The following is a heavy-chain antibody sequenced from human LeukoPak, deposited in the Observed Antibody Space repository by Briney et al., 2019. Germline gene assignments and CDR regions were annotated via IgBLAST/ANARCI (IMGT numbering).Heavy chain of an antibody. Sequence: GGSLRLSCAASGFTFSNYDMHWVRQATGKGLEWVSGINTAGDTYYPGSVKGRFIISRENGNNSLYLQMNSLGAGDTAVYYCVRGGSGWYYLDYWGQGTLVTVSS. J-gene: IGHJ4*02. CDR2: INTAGDT. D-gene: IGHD6-19*01. V-gene: IGHV3-13*04. CDR3: VRGGSGWYYLDY. CDR1: GFTFSNYD.